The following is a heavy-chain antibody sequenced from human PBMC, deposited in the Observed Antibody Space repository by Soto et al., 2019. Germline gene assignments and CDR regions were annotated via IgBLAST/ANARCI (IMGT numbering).Heavy chain of an antibody. CDR3: AREKYSSSSITLDY. CDR2: ISYDGSNK. CDR1: GFTFSSYA. D-gene: IGHD6-6*01. V-gene: IGHV3-30-3*01. Sequence: GGSLRLSCAASGFTFSSYAMHWVRQAPGKGLEWVAVISYDGSNKYYADSVKGRFTISRDNSKNTLYLQMNSLRAEDTAVYYCAREKYSSSSITLDYWGQGTLVTVSS. J-gene: IGHJ4*02.